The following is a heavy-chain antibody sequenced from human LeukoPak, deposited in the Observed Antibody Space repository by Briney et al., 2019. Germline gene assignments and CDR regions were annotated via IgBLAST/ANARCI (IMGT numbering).Heavy chain of an antibody. J-gene: IGHJ6*03. D-gene: IGHD3-22*01. Sequence: ASVKISCKVSGYTFTDYYMHWVQQAPGKGLEWMGLVDPEDGETIYAEKFQGRVTITADTSTDTAYMELSSLRSEDMAVYYCATSSQKDYYDSSGYSSYYMDVWGKGTTVTVSS. V-gene: IGHV1-69-2*01. CDR1: GYTFTDYY. CDR3: ATSSQKDYYDSSGYSSYYMDV. CDR2: VDPEDGET.